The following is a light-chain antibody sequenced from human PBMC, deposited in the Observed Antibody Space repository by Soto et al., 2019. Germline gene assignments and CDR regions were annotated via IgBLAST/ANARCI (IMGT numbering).Light chain of an antibody. J-gene: IGKJ1*01. V-gene: IGKV3D-15*01. Sequence: DIVMTQSPATLSVSQGERATLYCRASQSIRNDLAWYQQKPGQAPRLLIYDASTRATGIPAWFSGSGSGTAFTVTISRLQSDDFAIYYCHQYNNWPPWTFGQGTKVEI. CDR1: QSIRND. CDR2: DAS. CDR3: HQYNNWPPWT.